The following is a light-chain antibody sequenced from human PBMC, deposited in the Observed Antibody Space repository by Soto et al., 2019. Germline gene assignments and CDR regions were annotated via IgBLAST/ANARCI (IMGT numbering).Light chain of an antibody. V-gene: IGKV3D-20*02. Sequence: EVVLTQSPGTLSLSPGERATLSCRASQTVSSSLLAWYQQKAGQAPRLLIYAASSRATGIPDGFSGSGSGTDFSLTISGLEPEDFAVYYCQQRSSWPLTFGGGTKVDIK. CDR2: AAS. CDR1: QTVSSSL. CDR3: QQRSSWPLT. J-gene: IGKJ4*01.